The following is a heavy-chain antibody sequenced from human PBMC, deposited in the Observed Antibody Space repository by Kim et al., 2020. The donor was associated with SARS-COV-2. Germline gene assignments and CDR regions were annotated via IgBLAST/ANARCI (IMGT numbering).Heavy chain of an antibody. J-gene: IGHJ4*02. D-gene: IGHD3-9*01. Sequence: GGSLRLSCAASGFTFSSYAMSWVRQAPGKGLEWVSVIYSGVSSTYYADSVKGRFTISRDNSKNTLYLQMNSLRAEDTAVYYCAKVKCPLRYFDCQWGAFDYWGQGTLVTVSS. V-gene: IGHV3-23*03. CDR1: GFTFSSYA. CDR2: IYSGVSST. CDR3: AKVKCPLRYFDCQWGAFDY.